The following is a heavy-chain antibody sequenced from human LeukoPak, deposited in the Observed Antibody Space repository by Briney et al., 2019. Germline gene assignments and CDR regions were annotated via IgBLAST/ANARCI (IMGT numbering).Heavy chain of an antibody. CDR3: ARDYDCSGGGCYFGY. D-gene: IGHD2-15*01. Sequence: GGSLKLSCAASGFTFSRYWMNWVRQAPGKGLEWLANIKEDGSEKYYADSVKGRFTISRDNPKNSLYLQMNCLRAEDTAVYYCARDYDCSGGGCYFGYWGQGTLVTVSS. V-gene: IGHV3-7*04. J-gene: IGHJ4*02. CDR2: IKEDGSEK. CDR1: GFTFSRYW.